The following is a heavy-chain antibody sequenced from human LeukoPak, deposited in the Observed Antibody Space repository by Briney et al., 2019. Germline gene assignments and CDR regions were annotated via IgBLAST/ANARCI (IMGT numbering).Heavy chain of an antibody. J-gene: IGHJ4*02. CDR2: ISGSGGST. CDR3: AKEAGAAGASWNIDF. V-gene: IGHV3-23*01. Sequence: GGSLRLSCAASGFTFSSYGMSWVRQAPGKGLEWVSAISGSGGSTYYADSVKGRFTISRDNSKNTLYLQMTNLRAEDTAVYFCAKEAGAAGASWNIDFWGQGALVTVSS. D-gene: IGHD1/OR15-1a*01. CDR1: GFTFSSYG.